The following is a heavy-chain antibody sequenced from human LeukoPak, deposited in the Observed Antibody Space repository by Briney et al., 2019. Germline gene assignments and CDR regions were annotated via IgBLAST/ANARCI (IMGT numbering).Heavy chain of an antibody. CDR1: GFTFNDYY. D-gene: IGHD6-13*01. CDR3: ARSWYGSSWYYFDY. V-gene: IGHV3-11*06. CDR2: ISSSSSYT. J-gene: IGHJ4*02. Sequence: GGSLRLSCPASGFTFNDYYMSWTRQAPGKGLEWVSYISSSSSYTIYADSVKGRFTISRDNAKNSLYLQMNSLRAEDTAVYYCARSWYGSSWYYFDYWGQGRLVTVSS.